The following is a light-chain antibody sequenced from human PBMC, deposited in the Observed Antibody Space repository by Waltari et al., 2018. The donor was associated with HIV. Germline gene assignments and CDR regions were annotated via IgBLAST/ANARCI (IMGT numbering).Light chain of an antibody. CDR3: EQSYNSPRT. J-gene: IGKJ1*01. CDR2: AAS. V-gene: IGKV1-39*01. CDR1: QSIRSN. Sequence: DIQMPQSPSSLSASIGGRVTITCRSSQSIRSNLNWYQQKPGKAPKLLIYAASSLQSGVPSRFSGSGSGTDFTLTISSLQPEDFVTYHCEQSYNSPRTFGQGTKVEIK.